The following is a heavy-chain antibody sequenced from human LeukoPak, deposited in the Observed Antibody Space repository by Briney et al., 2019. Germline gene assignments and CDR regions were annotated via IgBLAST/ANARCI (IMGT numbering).Heavy chain of an antibody. CDR3: AREGLGYCSSTSCRSSSPLDY. CDR1: GFTFSSYA. CDR2: ISYDGSNK. V-gene: IGHV3-30-3*01. D-gene: IGHD2-2*01. J-gene: IGHJ4*02. Sequence: PGRSLRLSCAASGFTFSSYAMHWVRQAPGKGLEWVAVISYDGSNKYYADSVKGRFTISRDNSKNTLYLQMNSLRAEDTAVYYCAREGLGYCSSTSCRSSSPLDYWGQGTLVTVSS.